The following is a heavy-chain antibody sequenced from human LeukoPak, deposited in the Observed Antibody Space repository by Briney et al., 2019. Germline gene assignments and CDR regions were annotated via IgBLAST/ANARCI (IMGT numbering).Heavy chain of an antibody. CDR1: GFTFSSYA. D-gene: IGHD6-19*01. Sequence: GGSLGLSCAASGFTFSSYAMSWVRQAPGKGLEWVLAISGSGGSTYYADSVKGRFTISRDNSKNTLYLQMNSLRAEDTAVYYCAKDDGQQWLVTVAFHIWGQGTMVTVSS. J-gene: IGHJ3*02. CDR2: ISGSGGST. V-gene: IGHV3-23*01. CDR3: AKDDGQQWLVTVAFHI.